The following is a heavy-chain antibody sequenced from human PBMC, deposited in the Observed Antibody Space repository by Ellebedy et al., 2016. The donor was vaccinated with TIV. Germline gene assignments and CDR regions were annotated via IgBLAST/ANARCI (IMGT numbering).Heavy chain of an antibody. CDR2: IYSGGAT. CDR1: GFTVSSSY. Sequence: GGSLRLSCAASGFTVSSSYTSWVRQAPGKGLEWVSVIYSGGATYYADSVKGRFTISRDNSKNTLYLQMNSLRAEDTAVYYCAKGVSGAYDFPDYWGQGTLVTVSS. V-gene: IGHV3-53*01. J-gene: IGHJ4*02. D-gene: IGHD3-3*01. CDR3: AKGVSGAYDFPDY.